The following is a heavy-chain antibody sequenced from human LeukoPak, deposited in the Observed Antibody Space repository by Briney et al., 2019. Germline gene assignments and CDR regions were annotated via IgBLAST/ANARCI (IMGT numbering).Heavy chain of an antibody. CDR1: GGSISGDH. Sequence: SETLSLTCTVSGGSISGDHWNWIRQPPGKGLEWIGYVYSSGNTNYNPSLKSQVTISIDTSKNQFSLKLSSVTAADTAVYYCARRNDFGIWGQGTMVTVSS. J-gene: IGHJ3*02. CDR2: VYSSGNT. CDR3: ARRNDFGI. V-gene: IGHV4-59*08.